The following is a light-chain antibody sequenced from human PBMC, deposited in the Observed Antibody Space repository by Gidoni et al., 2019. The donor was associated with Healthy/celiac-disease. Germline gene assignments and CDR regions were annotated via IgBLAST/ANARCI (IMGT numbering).Light chain of an antibody. V-gene: IGKV1-5*03. J-gene: IGKJ1*01. CDR1: QSISSW. Sequence: DIQMTQSPSTLSASVGDRVTITCRASQSISSWLDWYQQKPGKAPKRLIYKASSLESGVTSRFSGSGSGTEFTLTISRLQPDDFANYYCQHQKTFGQGTKVEIK. CDR3: QHQKT. CDR2: KAS.